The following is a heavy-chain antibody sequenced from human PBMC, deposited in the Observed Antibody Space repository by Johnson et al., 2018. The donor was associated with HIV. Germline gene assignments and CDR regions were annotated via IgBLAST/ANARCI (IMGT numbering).Heavy chain of an antibody. Sequence: QVQLVESGGGLIQPGGSLRLSCAASGFTFSSYGMHWVRQAPGKGLEWVAVISYDGSNKYYADSVKGRFTISRDNSKNTLYLQMNSLRAEDTAVYYCARARMTTVTNDAFDIWGQGTMVTVSS. V-gene: IGHV3-30-3*01. CDR2: ISYDGSNK. CDR3: ARARMTTVTNDAFDI. CDR1: GFTFSSYG. D-gene: IGHD4-17*01. J-gene: IGHJ3*02.